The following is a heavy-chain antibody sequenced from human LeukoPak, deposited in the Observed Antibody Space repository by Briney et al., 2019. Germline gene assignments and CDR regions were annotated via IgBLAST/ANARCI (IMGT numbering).Heavy chain of an antibody. CDR2: IIPIFGTA. Sequence: SVKVSCKASGGTFSSYAISWVRQAPGQGLEWMGGIIPIFGTANYAQKFQGRVTITTDESTSTAYMELSSLRSEDTAVYYCARGSPFYDSSGYYFDYWGQGTLVTVSS. J-gene: IGHJ4*02. CDR3: ARGSPFYDSSGYYFDY. D-gene: IGHD3-22*01. CDR1: GGTFSSYA. V-gene: IGHV1-69*05.